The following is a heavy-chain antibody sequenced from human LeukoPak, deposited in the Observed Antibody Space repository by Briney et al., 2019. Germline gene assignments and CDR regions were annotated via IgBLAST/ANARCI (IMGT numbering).Heavy chain of an antibody. CDR2: ISYDGSNK. CDR3: ARERYWYFDL. CDR1: GFTFSSYA. Sequence: GGSLRLSCAASGFTFSSYAMHWVRQAPGKGLEWVAVISYDGSNKYYADSVKGRFTISRDNSKNTLYLQMNSLRAEDTAVYYCARERYWYFDLWGRGTLVTVSS. J-gene: IGHJ2*01. V-gene: IGHV3-30-3*01.